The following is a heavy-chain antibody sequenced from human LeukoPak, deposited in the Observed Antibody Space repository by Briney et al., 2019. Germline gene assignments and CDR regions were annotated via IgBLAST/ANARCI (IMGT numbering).Heavy chain of an antibody. J-gene: IGHJ4*02. CDR2: ISYDGSNK. V-gene: IGHV3-30*18. D-gene: IGHD2-2*01. CDR3: SKGPHSMYSTSWFDY. CDR1: GFTFSSYG. Sequence: GRSLRLSCAASGFTFSSYGMHWVRQAPGKGLEWVAVISYDGSNKYYADSVKGRFTISRDNSKNTLYLQMNSLRAEDTAIYYCSKGPHSMYSTSWFDYWGQGTLVTVSS.